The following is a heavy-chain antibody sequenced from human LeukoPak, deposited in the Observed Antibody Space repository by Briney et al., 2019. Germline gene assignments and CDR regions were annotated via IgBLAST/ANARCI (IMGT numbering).Heavy chain of an antibody. V-gene: IGHV3-23*01. Sequence: GGSLRLSCATSGFTFDYHGMTWVRQAPGKGLEWVATIAGSGDTYYGESVKGRFTISRDNSKSTVYLQMSSLRADDTAVYYCVKDTGFSLPGEWGQGTLVTVSS. CDR3: VKDTGFSLPGE. CDR1: GFTFDYHG. D-gene: IGHD3-10*01. J-gene: IGHJ4*02. CDR2: IAGSGDT.